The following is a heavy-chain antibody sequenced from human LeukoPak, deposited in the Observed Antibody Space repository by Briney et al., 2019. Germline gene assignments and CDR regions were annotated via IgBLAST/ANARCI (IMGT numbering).Heavy chain of an antibody. Sequence: GGSLRLSCAASGFTFNKFAMSWVRQAPGKGLEWVSGISGSGDSTYYADSVKGRFTISRDNSKTTLYLQMNSLRAEDTAVYSCAKDANSYYYFAMDVWGQGTTVTISS. CDR3: AKDANSYYYFAMDV. CDR2: ISGSGDST. D-gene: IGHD4/OR15-4a*01. V-gene: IGHV3-23*01. J-gene: IGHJ6*02. CDR1: GFTFNKFA.